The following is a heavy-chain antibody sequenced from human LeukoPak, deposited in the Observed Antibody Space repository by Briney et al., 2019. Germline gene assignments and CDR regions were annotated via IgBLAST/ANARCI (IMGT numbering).Heavy chain of an antibody. CDR1: GFTFSNYG. Sequence: RGSLRLSCAASGFTFSNYGMQWVRQAPGKGLEWVALISLDGSSKYYADSVKGRFTISRDNSKNTLYLQMNSLRAEDTAVYYCARDKPPPYYYDSSGIFDYWGQGTLVTVSS. J-gene: IGHJ4*02. CDR3: ARDKPPPYYYDSSGIFDY. V-gene: IGHV3-30*03. CDR2: ISLDGSSK. D-gene: IGHD3-22*01.